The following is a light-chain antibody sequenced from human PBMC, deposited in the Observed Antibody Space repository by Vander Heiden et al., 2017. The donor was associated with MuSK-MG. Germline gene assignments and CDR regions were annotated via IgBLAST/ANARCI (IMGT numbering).Light chain of an antibody. CDR3: QQYYTPPLT. V-gene: IGKV4-1*01. Sequence: DIVMTQSPDSLAVSLGERATINCRSSQSVLSSLNYRNYLAWYQQKPGQPPKLLIHGASTRESGVPDRFSGSGFGTDFTLTISSLQAEDVAVYYCQQYYTPPLTFGGGTRVEIK. CDR1: QSVLSSLNYRNY. CDR2: GAS. J-gene: IGKJ4*01.